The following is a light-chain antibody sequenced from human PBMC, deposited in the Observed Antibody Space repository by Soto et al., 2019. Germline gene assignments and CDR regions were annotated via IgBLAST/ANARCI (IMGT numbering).Light chain of an antibody. CDR3: QRYNNWPSIT. CDR2: GAS. CDR1: QSVSSY. V-gene: IGKV3D-15*01. J-gene: IGKJ5*01. Sequence: EIVLTQSPATLSLSPWERATLSCRASQSVSSYLAWYQQKPGQAPRLLIYGASTRATGIPARFSFSGTGTEFTLTLSIRKFEHDAFDVCQRYNNWPSITFGQGTRLEIK.